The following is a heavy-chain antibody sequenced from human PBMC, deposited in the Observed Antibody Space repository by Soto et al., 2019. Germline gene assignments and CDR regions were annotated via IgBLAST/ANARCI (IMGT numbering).Heavy chain of an antibody. Sequence: ESLKISCNVSGYSFTTFWISWVRQMPEKGLERMGRLDPADSFTNYSPSFQGHVTISVDKSINTAYLQWSSLKASDTAIYYCARHLYDNRNYLDALDVWGQGTMVTVSS. J-gene: IGHJ3*01. CDR2: LDPADSFT. V-gene: IGHV5-10-1*01. CDR1: GYSFTTFW. D-gene: IGHD3-22*01. CDR3: ARHLYDNRNYLDALDV.